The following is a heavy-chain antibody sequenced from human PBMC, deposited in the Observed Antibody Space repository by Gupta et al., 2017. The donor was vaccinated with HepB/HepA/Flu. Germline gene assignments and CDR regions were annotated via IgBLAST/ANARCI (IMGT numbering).Heavy chain of an antibody. D-gene: IGHD3-22*01. CDR3: ARLDYYDSRGYSS. CDR1: GGSISSSSYY. J-gene: IGHJ4*02. V-gene: IGHV4-39*01. Sequence: QLQLQESGPGLVQPSATLSLTCTVSGGSISSSSYYWGWIRQPPGKGLEWIGSIHYSGSTYSKPPLKSRVTISADTSKNQFSLKLSSVTAADTAVYYCARLDYYDSRGYSSWGQGTLVTVSS. CDR2: IHYSGST.